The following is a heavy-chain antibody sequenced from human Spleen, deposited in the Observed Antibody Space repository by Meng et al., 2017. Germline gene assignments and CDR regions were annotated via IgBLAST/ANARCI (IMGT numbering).Heavy chain of an antibody. V-gene: IGHV3-7*01. J-gene: IGHJ6*02. CDR1: GFTFSSYW. CDR3: ARADYYYYYGMDV. Sequence: GESLKISCAASGFTFSSYWMNWVRQAPGKGLEWVANIKQDGSEKYYVDSVKGRFTISRDNVKNSLYLQMNSLRAEDTAVYYCARADYYYYYGMDVWGQGTTVTVSS. CDR2: IKQDGSEK.